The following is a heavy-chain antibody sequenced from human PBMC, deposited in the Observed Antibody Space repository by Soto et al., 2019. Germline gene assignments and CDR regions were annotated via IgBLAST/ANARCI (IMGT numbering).Heavy chain of an antibody. D-gene: IGHD2-2*01. Sequence: GAAVKVSFKAFGYTFTDYYVHWVRQAPGQGLEWMGWINPNSGGTNYAQKFQGWVAMTRDTSISTAYMEVSSLKSDDTAVYYCARERVPGATRPDYYYYGMDVWGQGTTVTVSS. CDR3: ARERVPGATRPDYYYYGMDV. CDR1: GYTFTDYY. J-gene: IGHJ6*02. CDR2: INPNSGGT. V-gene: IGHV1-2*04.